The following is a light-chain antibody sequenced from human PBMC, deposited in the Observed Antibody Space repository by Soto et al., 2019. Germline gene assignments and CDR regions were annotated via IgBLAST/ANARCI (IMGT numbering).Light chain of an antibody. CDR3: AAWDDSLSGPV. Sequence: QSVLTQPPSASETPGQRVTISCSGSSSNIGSNTVTWYQQLPGTAPNLLLYSNNQRPSGVPDRFSGSKSGTSASLAISGLQSADEADYYCAAWDDSLSGPVFGGGTKVTVL. CDR2: SNN. V-gene: IGLV1-44*01. J-gene: IGLJ3*02. CDR1: SSNIGSNT.